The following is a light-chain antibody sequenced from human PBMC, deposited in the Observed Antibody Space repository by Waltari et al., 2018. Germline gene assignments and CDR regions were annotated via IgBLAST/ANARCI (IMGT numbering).Light chain of an antibody. CDR3: QVWDANNEPGV. CDR2: YAS. J-gene: IGLJ1*01. V-gene: IGLV3-21*04. CDR1: NLGTNS. Sequence: SFVLTQPPSVSVAPARTARITCGGNNLGTNSVSWYQQKPGHAPVLVISYASDRRSGIPGRFSGSNSGNTATLTISRVEAGDEAEYFCQVWDANNEPGVFGTGTEVTVL.